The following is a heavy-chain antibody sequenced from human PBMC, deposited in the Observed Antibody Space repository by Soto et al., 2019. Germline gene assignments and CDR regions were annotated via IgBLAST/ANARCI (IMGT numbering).Heavy chain of an antibody. D-gene: IGHD3-10*01. CDR1: GYTFTSYG. V-gene: IGHV1-18*01. Sequence: QVQLVQSGAEVKKPGASVKVSCKASGYTFTSYGISWVRRAPGQGLEWMGWISAYNGNTNYAHKLQGRVTMTTDTSTSTAYMELRSLRSDDTAVYYCARELTMVRAAHHYYYYGMDVWGQGTTVTVSS. J-gene: IGHJ6*02. CDR3: ARELTMVRAAHHYYYYGMDV. CDR2: ISAYNGNT.